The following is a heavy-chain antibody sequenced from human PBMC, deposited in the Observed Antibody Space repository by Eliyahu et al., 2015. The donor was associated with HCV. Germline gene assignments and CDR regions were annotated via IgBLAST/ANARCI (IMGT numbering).Heavy chain of an antibody. V-gene: IGHV1-46*03. Sequence: QVQLVQSGAEVKKPGASVNVSCKASGYTFTDYYMHWVRQAPGQGLEWMGIINPGGGGTYYAQKFQGRVTLTRDTSTSTVYMELSSLRSEDTAVYYCARIPYSGSWSELDSWGQGTLVTVSS. D-gene: IGHD6-13*01. J-gene: IGHJ4*02. CDR3: ARIPYSGSWSELDS. CDR1: GYTFTDYY. CDR2: INPGGGGT.